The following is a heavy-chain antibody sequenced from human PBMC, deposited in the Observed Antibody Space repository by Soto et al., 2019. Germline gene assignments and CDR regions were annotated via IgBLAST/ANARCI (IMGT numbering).Heavy chain of an antibody. CDR3: AREGQLVPQFDY. V-gene: IGHV1-69*08. CDR1: GGTFSSYT. J-gene: IGHJ4*02. Sequence: QVQLVQSGAEVKKPGSSVKVSCKASGGTFSSYTISWVRQAPGQGLEWMGRIIPILGIANYAQKFQGRVTITADKSTSTDYMELSSLRSEDTAVYYCAREGQLVPQFDYWGQGTLVTVSS. D-gene: IGHD6-6*01. CDR2: IIPILGIA.